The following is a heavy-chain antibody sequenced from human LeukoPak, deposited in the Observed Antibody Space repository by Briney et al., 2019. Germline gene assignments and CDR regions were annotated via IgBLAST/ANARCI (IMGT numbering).Heavy chain of an antibody. J-gene: IGHJ4*02. V-gene: IGHV3-72*01. CDR3: ARVMIVDTAVLDY. D-gene: IGHD5-18*01. CDR1: GFTFSDHY. Sequence: PGGSLRLSCAASGFTFSDHYMDWVRQAPGKGLEWIGRTRKKANSYTTEYAASVKGRFTISRDDSKNSLYLQMNSLETEGTVLYYWARVMIVDTAVLDYWGQRTLVTVSS. CDR2: TRKKANSYTT.